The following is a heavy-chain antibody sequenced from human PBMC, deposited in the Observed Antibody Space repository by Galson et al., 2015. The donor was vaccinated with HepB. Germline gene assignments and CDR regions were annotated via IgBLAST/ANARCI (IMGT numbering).Heavy chain of an antibody. V-gene: IGHV1-46*01. Sequence: SVKVSCKASGYTLTNYHFHWVRQAPGQGPEWMGKIFAGGGSTRYAERFQGRVTLTRDSSTSTIYMEVCSLRSDDTAVYYCARETPGTYYFDYWGQGTLVTVSS. CDR3: ARETPGTYYFDY. J-gene: IGHJ4*02. CDR1: GYTLTNYH. D-gene: IGHD1-1*01. CDR2: IFAGGGST.